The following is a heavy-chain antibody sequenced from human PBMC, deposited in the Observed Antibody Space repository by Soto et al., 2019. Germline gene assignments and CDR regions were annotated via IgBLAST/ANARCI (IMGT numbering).Heavy chain of an antibody. CDR3: AHITELLDDFDY. V-gene: IGHV2-5*02. D-gene: IGHD3-3*01. CDR1: GFSLSTSGVG. CDR2: IYWDDDK. Sequence: QITLKESGPTLVKPTQTLTLTCTFSGFSLSTSGVGVGWIRQPPGKALEWLALIYWDDDKRYSPSLKSRLTIPKDTSKNQVVLTMTTMDPVDTATYYCAHITELLDDFDYWGQGTLVTVSS. J-gene: IGHJ4*02.